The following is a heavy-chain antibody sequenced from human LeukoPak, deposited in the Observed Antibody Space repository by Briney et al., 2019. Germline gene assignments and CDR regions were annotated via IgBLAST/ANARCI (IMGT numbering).Heavy chain of an antibody. CDR1: GYTFTGYY. Sequence: ASVKVSCKASGYTFTGYYMHWVRQAPGQGLEWMGWINPNSGGTNYAQKFQGRVTMTRDTSISRAYMELSRLRSDDTAVYYCAIADMTTVPARYWGQGTLVTVSS. D-gene: IGHD4-17*01. V-gene: IGHV1-2*02. CDR3: AIADMTTVPARY. J-gene: IGHJ4*02. CDR2: INPNSGGT.